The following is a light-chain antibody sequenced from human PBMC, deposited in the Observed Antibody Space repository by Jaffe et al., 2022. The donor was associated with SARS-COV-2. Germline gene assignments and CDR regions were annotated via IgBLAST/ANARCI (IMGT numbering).Light chain of an antibody. Sequence: DIVMTQSPDSLGVSLGERATINCKSSQSLFFKSTNKDYLAWYQQKPGQPPKLLLYWASTRESGVPDRFSGSGSGTDFTLTISALQAEDVAVYYCQQYYGTPFTFGPGTKVDFK. V-gene: IGKV4-1*01. J-gene: IGKJ3*01. CDR2: WAS. CDR1: QSLFFKSTNKDY. CDR3: QQYYGTPFT.